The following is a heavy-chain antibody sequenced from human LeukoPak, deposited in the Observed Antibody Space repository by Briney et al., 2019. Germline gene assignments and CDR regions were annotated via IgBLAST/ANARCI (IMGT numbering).Heavy chain of an antibody. D-gene: IGHD5-12*01. CDR1: GYTFTSYA. CDR3: ARNIVATRKLDY. J-gene: IGHJ4*02. V-gene: IGHV1-3*01. CDR2: INAGNGNT. Sequence: ASVKVSCKASGYTFTSYAMHWVRQAPGQRLEWMGWINAGNGNTLYSQKFQGRVTMTRDTSATTAYMELSSLRAEDTAVHYCARNIVATRKLDYWGQGTLVTVSS.